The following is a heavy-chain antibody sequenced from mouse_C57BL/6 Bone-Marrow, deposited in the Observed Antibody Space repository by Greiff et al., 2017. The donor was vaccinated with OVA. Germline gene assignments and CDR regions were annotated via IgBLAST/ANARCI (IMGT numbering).Heavy chain of an antibody. J-gene: IGHJ4*01. D-gene: IGHD2-4*01. V-gene: IGHV1-75*01. CDR3: ARPLSYDYDGYAMDY. Sequence: VQLQQSGPELVKPGASVKISCKASGYTFTDYYINWVKQRPGQGLEWIGWIFPGSGSTYYNEKFKGKATLTVDKSSSTAYMLLSSLTSEDSAVYFCARPLSYDYDGYAMDYWGQGTSVTVSS. CDR1: GYTFTDYY. CDR2: IFPGSGST.